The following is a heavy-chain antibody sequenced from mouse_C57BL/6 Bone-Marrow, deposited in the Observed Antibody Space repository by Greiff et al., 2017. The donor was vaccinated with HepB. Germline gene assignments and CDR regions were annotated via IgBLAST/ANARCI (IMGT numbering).Heavy chain of an antibody. J-gene: IGHJ3*01. D-gene: IGHD3-2*02. V-gene: IGHV1-55*01. CDR3: ARQLRLRRRTWFAY. Sequence: QVQLQQPGAELVKPGASVKMSCKASGYTFTSYWITWVKQRPGQGLEWIGDIYPGSGSTNYNEKFKSKATLTVDTSSSTAYMQLSSLTSEDSAVYYCARQLRLRRRTWFAYWGQGTLVTVSA. CDR2: IYPGSGST. CDR1: GYTFTSYW.